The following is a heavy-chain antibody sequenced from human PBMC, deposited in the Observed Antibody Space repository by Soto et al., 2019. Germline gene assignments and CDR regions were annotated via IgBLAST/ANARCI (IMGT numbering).Heavy chain of an antibody. V-gene: IGHV3-21*01. CDR3: ARSRADTAPV. D-gene: IGHD5-18*01. CDR2: ISSSSSYI. CDR1: GFTFSSYS. J-gene: IGHJ4*02. Sequence: GGSLRLSCAASGFTFSSYSMNWVRQAPGKGLEWVSSISSSSSYIYYANSVKGRFTISRDNAKNSLYLQMNSLRAEDTAVYYCARSRADTAPVWGQGTLVTVSS.